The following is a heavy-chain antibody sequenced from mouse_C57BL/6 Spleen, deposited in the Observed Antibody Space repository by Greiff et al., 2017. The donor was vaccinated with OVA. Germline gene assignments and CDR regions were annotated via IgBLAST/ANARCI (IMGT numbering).Heavy chain of an antibody. CDR3: TTLRRRGFDY. V-gene: IGHV6-6*01. CDR2: IRNKANNHAT. D-gene: IGHD2-12*01. CDR1: GFTFSDAW. J-gene: IGHJ2*01. Sequence: EVNLVESGGGLVQPGGSMKLSCAASGFTFSDAWMDWVRQSPEKGLEWVAEIRNKANNHATYYAESVKGRFTISRDDSKSSVYLQMNSLRAEDTGIYYCTTLRRRGFDYWGQGTTLTVSS.